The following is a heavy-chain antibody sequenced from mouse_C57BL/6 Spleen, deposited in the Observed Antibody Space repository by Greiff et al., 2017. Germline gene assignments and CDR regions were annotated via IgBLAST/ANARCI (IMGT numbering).Heavy chain of an antibody. Sequence: QVQLKESGAELVKPGASVKISCKASGYAFSSYWMNWVKQRPGKGLEWIGQIYPGDGDTNYNGKFKGKATLTADKSSSTAYMQLSSLTSEDSAVDCWAILYSTPIYYGYGYFDYWGQGTTLTVSS. V-gene: IGHV1-80*01. CDR3: AILYSTPIYYGYGYFDY. J-gene: IGHJ2*01. CDR1: GYAFSSYW. D-gene: IGHD2-2*01. CDR2: IYPGDGDT.